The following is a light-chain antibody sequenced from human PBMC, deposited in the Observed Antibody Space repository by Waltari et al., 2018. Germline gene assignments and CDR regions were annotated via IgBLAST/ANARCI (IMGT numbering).Light chain of an antibody. Sequence: DIQMTQSPSTLSASIGDRVTFTCRASQSMNSWLAWYQQKPGKAPKLLIYKASNLDSGVPSRFSGSGSGTEITLTISSLQPDDLATYYCQQYDSFPYTFGQGTKLEIK. CDR1: QSMNSW. CDR2: KAS. CDR3: QQYDSFPYT. J-gene: IGKJ2*01. V-gene: IGKV1-5*03.